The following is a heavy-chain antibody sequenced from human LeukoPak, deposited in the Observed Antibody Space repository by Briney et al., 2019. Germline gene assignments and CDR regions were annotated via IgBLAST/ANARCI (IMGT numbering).Heavy chain of an antibody. CDR2: IWYDGSNK. Sequence: GRSLRLSCAASGFTFSSYGMHWVRQAPGKGLVWVAVIWYDGSNKYYADSVKGRFTTSRDNSKNTLYLQMNSLRAEDTAVYYCAKAWGHCSGGSCYHYFDYWGQGTLVTVSS. CDR1: GFTFSSYG. V-gene: IGHV3-33*06. D-gene: IGHD2-15*01. CDR3: AKAWGHCSGGSCYHYFDY. J-gene: IGHJ4*02.